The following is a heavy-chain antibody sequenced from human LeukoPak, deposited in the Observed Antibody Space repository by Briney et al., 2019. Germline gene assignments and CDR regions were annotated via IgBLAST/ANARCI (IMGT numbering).Heavy chain of an antibody. V-gene: IGHV4-31*03. J-gene: IGHJ5*02. CDR3: ARGSPIQLPNWFDP. CDR1: GGSISSGGYY. D-gene: IGHD5-18*01. CDR2: IYYSGST. Sequence: SETLSLTCTVSGGSISSGGYYWSWIRQHPGKGLEWIGYIYYSGSTYYNPSLKSRVTISVDTSKNQFSLKLSSVTAADTAVYYCARGSPIQLPNWFDPWGQGTLVTVSS.